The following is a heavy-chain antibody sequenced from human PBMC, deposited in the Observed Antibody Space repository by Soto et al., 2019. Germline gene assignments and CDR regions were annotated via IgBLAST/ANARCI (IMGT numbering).Heavy chain of an antibody. V-gene: IGHV3-74*01. Sequence: VQLVQSGGGLVQPGGSLRISCAASGFTFRNYWMHWIRQAPVKGLLWVSRISHDERTTTYADAVKGRFTISRDNDQNAFFLQMSSVRAEDTAVYYCARGGASLAPPPDYWGQETLFTVSS. D-gene: IGHD3-16*01. CDR2: ISHDERTT. CDR1: GFTFRNYW. J-gene: IGHJ4*02. CDR3: ARGGASLAPPPDY.